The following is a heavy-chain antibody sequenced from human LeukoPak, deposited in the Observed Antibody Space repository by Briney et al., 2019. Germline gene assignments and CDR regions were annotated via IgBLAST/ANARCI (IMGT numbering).Heavy chain of an antibody. Sequence: PGGSLRLSCAASGFTFSSYSMNWVRQAPGKGLEWVSPISSSSSYIYYADSVKGRFTISRDNAKNSLYLQMNSLRAEDTAVYYCARTDYDFWSGRFDPWGQGTLVTVSS. J-gene: IGHJ5*02. V-gene: IGHV3-21*01. CDR2: ISSSSSYI. CDR1: GFTFSSYS. CDR3: ARTDYDFWSGRFDP. D-gene: IGHD3-3*01.